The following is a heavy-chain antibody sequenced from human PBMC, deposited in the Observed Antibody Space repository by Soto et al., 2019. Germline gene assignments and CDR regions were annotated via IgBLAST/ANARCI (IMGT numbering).Heavy chain of an antibody. J-gene: IGHJ2*01. V-gene: IGHV1-69*12. CDR3: VREGQRRIVPGVRWYFDL. CDR1: GGTFSSYA. D-gene: IGHD2-2*01. Sequence: QVQLVQSGAEVKKPGSSVKVSCKASGGTFSSYAISWVRQAPGQGLEWMGGIIPIFGTANYAQKFQGRVTITADESTSTAYMELSSLRSEDTAVYYCVREGQRRIVPGVRWYFDLWGRGTLVTVSS. CDR2: IIPIFGTA.